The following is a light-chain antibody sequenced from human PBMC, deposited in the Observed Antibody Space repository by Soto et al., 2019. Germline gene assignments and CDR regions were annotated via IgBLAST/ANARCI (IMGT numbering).Light chain of an antibody. CDR3: QQYYSTPRP. V-gene: IGKV4-1*01. CDR2: LAS. Sequence: DIVMTQSPDSLAVSLGERATINCKSSQSVLYSSNNKNYLAWYQQKPGQPPKLLIYLASTRESGVPDRFSDSASGTDFTLSISSLQAEDVAVYYCQQYYSTPRPFGQGAKVEIK. J-gene: IGKJ1*01. CDR1: QSVLYSSNNKNY.